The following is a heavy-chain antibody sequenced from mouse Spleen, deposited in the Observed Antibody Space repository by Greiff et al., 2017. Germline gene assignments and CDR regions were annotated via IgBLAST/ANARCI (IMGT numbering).Heavy chain of an antibody. CDR2: IHPNSGST. V-gene: IGHV1-64*01. CDR3: AREGGSSHFDY. J-gene: IGHJ2*01. D-gene: IGHD1-3*01. CDR1: GYTFTSYW. Sequence: VQLQQPGAELVKPGASVKLSCKASGYTFTSYWMHWVKQRPGQGLEWIGMIHPNSGSTNYNKKFKSKATLTVDKSSSTAYMQLSSLTSEDSAVYYCAREGGSSHFDYWGQGTTLTVSS.